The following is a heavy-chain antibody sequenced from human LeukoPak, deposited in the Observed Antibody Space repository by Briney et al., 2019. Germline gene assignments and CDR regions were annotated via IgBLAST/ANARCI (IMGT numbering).Heavy chain of an antibody. CDR2: IYYSGST. CDR3: ARDTSGYRRGSFDY. CDR1: GGSINSYY. Sequence: SSETLSLPCTVSGGSINSYYWSWIRQPPGKGLEWIGYIYYSGSTNYNPSLKSRVTISLDTSNNQFSLKLSSVTAADTAVYYCARDTSGYRRGSFDYWGQGTLVTVSS. D-gene: IGHD3-22*01. J-gene: IGHJ4*02. V-gene: IGHV4-59*01.